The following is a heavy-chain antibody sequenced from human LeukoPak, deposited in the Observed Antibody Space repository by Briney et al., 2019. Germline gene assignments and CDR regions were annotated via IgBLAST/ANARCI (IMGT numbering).Heavy chain of an antibody. V-gene: IGHV3-21*04. Sequence: PGGSLRLSCAASGFTFSSYWMNWVRQAPGKGLEWVSSISSSSSYIYYADSVKGRFTISRDNAKNSPYLQMNSLRAEDTAIYYCANKEPRYTNDLPGLGLWGQGTLVTVSS. CDR3: ANKEPRYTNDLPGLGL. J-gene: IGHJ1*01. D-gene: IGHD2-8*01. CDR1: GFTFSSYW. CDR2: ISSSSSYI.